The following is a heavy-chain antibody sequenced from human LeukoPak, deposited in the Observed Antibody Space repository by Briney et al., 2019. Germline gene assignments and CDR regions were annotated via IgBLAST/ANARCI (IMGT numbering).Heavy chain of an antibody. D-gene: IGHD2-2*01. CDR1: GGTFSNYG. J-gene: IGHJ4*02. CDR2: IIPIFGKA. CDR3: ASGRTDIVVVPATLRNYYFDY. Sequence: ASVKVSCKASGGTFSNYGIIWVRQAPGQGLEWMGGIIPIFGKANYAQKFQGRVTITADKPTNTAYMELSSLRSEDTAVYYCASGRTDIVVVPATLRNYYFDYWGQGTLVTVSS. V-gene: IGHV1-69*06.